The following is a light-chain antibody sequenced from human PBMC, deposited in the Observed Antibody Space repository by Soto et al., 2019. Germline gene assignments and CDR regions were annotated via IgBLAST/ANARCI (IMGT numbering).Light chain of an antibody. CDR2: GAS. V-gene: IGKV1-5*03. CDR1: QRVSNW. J-gene: IGKJ1*01. CDR3: QQYDTHPYT. Sequence: DIQMTQSPSTLSASVGDRVSVTCRASQRVSNWLAWYQQKPGEAPKLLIYGASRLQSGVPSRFSGSGSVTEFTLTITGLQPDDFSTYYCQQYDTHPYTFGQGTKVEIK.